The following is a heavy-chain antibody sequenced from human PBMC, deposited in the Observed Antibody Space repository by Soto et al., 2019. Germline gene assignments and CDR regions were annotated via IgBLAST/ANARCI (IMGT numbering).Heavy chain of an antibody. CDR1: GYTFTSYA. V-gene: IGHV1-3*01. CDR2: INAGNGNT. D-gene: IGHD3-10*01. J-gene: IGHJ6*02. CDR3: ARARAYYGSGRDSSISYYYYGMDV. Sequence: ASVKVSCPASGYTFTSYAMHWVRQAPGQRLEWMGWINAGNGNTKYSQKFQGRVTITRDTSASTAYMELSSLRSEDTAVYYCARARAYYGSGRDSSISYYYYGMDVCGQGTTVTVS.